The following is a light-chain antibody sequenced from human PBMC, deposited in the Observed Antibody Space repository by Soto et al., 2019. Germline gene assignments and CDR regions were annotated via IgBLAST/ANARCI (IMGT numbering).Light chain of an antibody. CDR2: GAS. CDR1: QSVTSSY. Sequence: EIVLTQSPGTLSLSPGERATLSCRASQSVTSSYLAWYQQKPGQAPGLLIYGASSRATGIPDRFSGSGSGTDFTLTISRLEPEDFAVYYCQQYGSSPVTFGQGTKVE. CDR3: QQYGSSPVT. J-gene: IGKJ1*01. V-gene: IGKV3-20*01.